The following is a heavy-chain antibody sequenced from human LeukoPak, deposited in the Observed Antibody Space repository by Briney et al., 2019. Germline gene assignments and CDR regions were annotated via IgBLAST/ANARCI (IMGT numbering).Heavy chain of an antibody. CDR3: ARAGDGTTVTSYYYYYMDV. V-gene: IGHV3-11*04. D-gene: IGHD4-11*01. J-gene: IGHJ6*03. Sequence: GGSLRLSCAASGFTFSDYYMSWIRQAPGKGLEWVSYISSSGSTIYYADSVKGRFTISRDNAKNSLYLQMNSLRAEDTAVYYCARAGDGTTVTSYYYYYMDVWGKGTTVTVSS. CDR1: GFTFSDYY. CDR2: ISSSGSTI.